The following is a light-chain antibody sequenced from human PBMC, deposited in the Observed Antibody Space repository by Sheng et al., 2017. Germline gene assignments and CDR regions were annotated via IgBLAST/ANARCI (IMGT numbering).Light chain of an antibody. Sequence: QSVLTQPPSASGTPGQRVTISCSGSSSNIGSNTVNWYQQLPGTAPKLLIYNTNQRPSGVPDRFSGSKSGTSASLAISGLQSEDEADYYCAVWDDNLNGVFGGGTELTVL. CDR2: NTN. CDR1: SSNIGSNT. CDR3: AVWDDNLNGV. V-gene: IGLV1-44*01. J-gene: IGLJ3*02.